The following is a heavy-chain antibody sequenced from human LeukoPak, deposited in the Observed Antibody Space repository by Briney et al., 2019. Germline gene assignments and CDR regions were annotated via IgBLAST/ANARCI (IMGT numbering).Heavy chain of an antibody. CDR3: ARDRYCSGRSCGRSCWWYYMDV. V-gene: IGHV1-46*01. CDR2: INPSGGST. J-gene: IGHJ6*03. Sequence: ASVKVSCKASGYTFTSYYMHWVRQAPGQGLEWMGIINPSGGSTSYAQKFQGRVTMTRDMSTRTVYMELSSLRSDDAAVYYCARDRYCSGRSCGRSCWWYYMDVWGKGTTVTVSS. CDR1: GYTFTSYY. D-gene: IGHD2-15*01.